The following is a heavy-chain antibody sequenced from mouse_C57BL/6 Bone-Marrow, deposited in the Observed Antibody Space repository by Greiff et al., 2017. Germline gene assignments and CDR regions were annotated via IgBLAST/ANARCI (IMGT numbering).Heavy chain of an antibody. Sequence: QVQLQPSGAELVKPGASVKMSCKASGYTFTTYPIEWMQQNHGKSLEWIGNFHPYNDDTKYNEKFKGKSTLTVEKSSSTVYLGLSRLTSDDSAVYYCASKADGYYPAWFAYWGQGTLVTVSA. J-gene: IGHJ3*01. D-gene: IGHD2-3*01. CDR3: ASKADGYYPAWFAY. CDR2: FHPYNDDT. CDR1: GYTFTTYP. V-gene: IGHV1-47*01.